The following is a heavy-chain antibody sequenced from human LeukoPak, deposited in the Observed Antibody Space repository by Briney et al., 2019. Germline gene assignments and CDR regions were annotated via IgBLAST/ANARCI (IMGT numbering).Heavy chain of an antibody. V-gene: IGHV3-48*04. D-gene: IGHD2-15*01. CDR3: ARDPTPRYCSGGSCYTHYGMDV. CDR2: IGISSGNT. CDR1: GFTFSSYS. Sequence: PGGSLRLSCAASGFTFSSYSMNWGRQAPGKGLEWISYIGISSGNTKYADSVKGRLTISRDNAKNSLYLQMNSLRAEDTAVYYCARDPTPRYCSGGSCYTHYGMDVWGQGTTVTVSS. J-gene: IGHJ6*02.